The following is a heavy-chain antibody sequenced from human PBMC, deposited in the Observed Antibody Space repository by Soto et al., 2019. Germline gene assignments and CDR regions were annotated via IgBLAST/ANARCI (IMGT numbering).Heavy chain of an antibody. D-gene: IGHD5-18*01. CDR1: GFTFSSYA. Sequence: EVQLLESGGGLAQPGGSLRLSCAASGFTFSSYAMSWVRQAPGKGLEWVSAISGSGGSTYYADSVKGRFTISRDNSKNTLYLQMNSLRAEDTAVYYCAKDQNIQLWPRYYYYGMDVWGQGTTVTVSS. J-gene: IGHJ6*02. V-gene: IGHV3-23*01. CDR2: ISGSGGST. CDR3: AKDQNIQLWPRYYYYGMDV.